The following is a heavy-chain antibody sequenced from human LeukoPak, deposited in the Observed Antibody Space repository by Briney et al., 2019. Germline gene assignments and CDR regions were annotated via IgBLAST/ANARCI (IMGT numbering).Heavy chain of an antibody. D-gene: IGHD3-10*01. Sequence: GRSLRLSCAASGFTFSSYGMHWVRQAPGKGLEWVAVISYVGSDKYYADSVKGRFTISRDNAKNTLYLQMNSLRAEDTAVYYCAKEPGLGYGSGSYEEYWGQGTLVTVSS. CDR3: AKEPGLGYGSGSYEEY. CDR2: ISYVGSDK. V-gene: IGHV3-30*18. CDR1: GFTFSSYG. J-gene: IGHJ4*02.